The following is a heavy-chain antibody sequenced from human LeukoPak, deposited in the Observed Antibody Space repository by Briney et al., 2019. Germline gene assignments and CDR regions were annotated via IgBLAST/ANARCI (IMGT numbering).Heavy chain of an antibody. CDR1: GGSFSGYY. CDR2: INHSGST. J-gene: IGHJ4*02. D-gene: IGHD2-8*01. Sequence: SETLSLTCAVYGGSFSGYYWSWIRQPPGKGLEWIGEINHSGSTNYNPSLKNRVTISVDTSKNQFSLKLSSVTAADTAVYYCARGSMGVFSYWGQGTLVTVSS. CDR3: ARGSMGVFSY. V-gene: IGHV4-34*01.